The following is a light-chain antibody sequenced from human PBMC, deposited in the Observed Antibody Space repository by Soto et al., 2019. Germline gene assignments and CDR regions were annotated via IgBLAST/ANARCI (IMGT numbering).Light chain of an antibody. CDR3: QSYDSSLSGNVV. Sequence: QAVVTQPPSVSGAPGQRVTISCTGSSSNIGAGYDVHWYHQLPGTAPKLLIYGNSNRPSGVPDRFSGSKSGTSASLAITGLQAEDESDYYCQSYDSSLSGNVVFGGGTKLTVL. CDR1: SSNIGAGYD. V-gene: IGLV1-40*01. J-gene: IGLJ2*01. CDR2: GNS.